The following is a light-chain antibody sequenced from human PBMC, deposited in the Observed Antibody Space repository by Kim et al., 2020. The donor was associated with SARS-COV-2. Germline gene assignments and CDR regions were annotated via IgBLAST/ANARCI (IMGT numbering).Light chain of an antibody. CDR1: SLHNNY. CDR2: GKS. V-gene: IGLV3-19*01. J-gene: IGLJ2*01. Sequence: FRQTVRLTSQGDSLHNNYATWYQQRPGQAPLLVLDGKSNPPSGMPDRFARSASGNPASLTITGAQEEDEADYECTSRDSSGDHVVFGGGTKVTVL. CDR3: TSRDSSGDHVV.